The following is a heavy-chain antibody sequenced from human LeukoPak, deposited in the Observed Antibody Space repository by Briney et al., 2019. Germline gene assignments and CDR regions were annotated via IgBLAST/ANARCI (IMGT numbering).Heavy chain of an antibody. D-gene: IGHD5-18*01. V-gene: IGHV1-18*01. J-gene: IGHJ6*03. CDR3: ARPKRETSYGYAADYYYYMDV. CDR1: GYTFTTYG. CDR2: ISVYNGYT. Sequence: ASVKVSCKASGYTFTTYGISWVRQAPGQGLEWMGWISVYNGYTNYAQKFQGRVTMTTDTSTSTAYLELSRLRSDDTAVYYCARPKRETSYGYAADYYYYMDVWGKGTTVTVSS.